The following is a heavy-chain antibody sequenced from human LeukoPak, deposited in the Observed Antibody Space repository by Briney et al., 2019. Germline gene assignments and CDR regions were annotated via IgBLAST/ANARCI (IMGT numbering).Heavy chain of an antibody. CDR2: IYYRGGT. CDR1: GGSIRSHY. CDR3: AREQGLVGGYSYVYDS. D-gene: IGHD5-18*01. J-gene: IGHJ4*02. Sequence: SETLSLTCTVSGGSIRSHYWSWIRQPPGKGPEWIGNIYYRGGTNYNPSLKSRVTISVDTSKNQFSLKLSSVTAVDMAVYYCAREQGLVGGYSYVYDSWGQGTLVTVSS. V-gene: IGHV4-59*11.